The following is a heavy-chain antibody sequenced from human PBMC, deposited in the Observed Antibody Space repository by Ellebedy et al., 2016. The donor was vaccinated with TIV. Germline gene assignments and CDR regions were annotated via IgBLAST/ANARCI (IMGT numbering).Heavy chain of an antibody. CDR1: GFTFDDYT. Sequence: PGGSLRLSCAASGFTFDDYTMHWVRQAPGKGLEWVSLISWDGGSTYYADSVKGRFTISRDNSKNSLYLQMNSLRTEDTALYYCAKDGEFDSSGWYYFDYWGQGTLVTVSS. CDR3: AKDGEFDSSGWYYFDY. D-gene: IGHD6-19*01. J-gene: IGHJ4*02. V-gene: IGHV3-43*01. CDR2: ISWDGGST.